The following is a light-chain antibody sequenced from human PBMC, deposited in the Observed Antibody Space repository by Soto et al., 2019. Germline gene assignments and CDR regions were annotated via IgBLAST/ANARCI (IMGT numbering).Light chain of an antibody. J-gene: IGKJ4*01. CDR3: QQSYTDPS. V-gene: IGKV1-39*01. Sequence: DIQMTQSPSSLSASVGDRVTMTCRAGQNIRTYLNWYQQKPGKAPKLLIYSASSLQIGVPSRFSGSGSGTDFTLTISSLQPEDSATYYCQQSYTDPSFGGGTKVEIK. CDR1: QNIRTY. CDR2: SAS.